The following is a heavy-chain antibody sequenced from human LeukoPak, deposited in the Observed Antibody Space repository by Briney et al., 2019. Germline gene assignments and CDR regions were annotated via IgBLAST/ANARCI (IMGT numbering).Heavy chain of an antibody. CDR3: ATSHDVRAAPYDL. CDR2: IFTSGWT. Sequence: PSETLSLTCTVSGGSISSYYWSWVRQSPGKGLEWIGYIFTSGWTDYNPSLKSRVTMSVDTSKNQLSMELRFLTAADTAVYYCATSHDVRAAPYDLWGQGTLVTVSS. V-gene: IGHV4-4*09. D-gene: IGHD3-10*02. CDR1: GGSISSYY. J-gene: IGHJ5*02.